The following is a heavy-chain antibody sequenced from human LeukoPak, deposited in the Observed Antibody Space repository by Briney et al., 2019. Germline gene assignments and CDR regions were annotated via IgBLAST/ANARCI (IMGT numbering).Heavy chain of an antibody. V-gene: IGHV1-2*02. D-gene: IGHD3-3*01. CDR2: INTKSGRT. CDR1: GYSFTDYY. J-gene: IGHJ5*02. Sequence: ASVKVSCKTSGYSFTDYYIHWVRQAPGQGLEWVGWINTKSGRTSSARKFQGRVTMTRDPSITTVYMDMAWLTSDDTAIYFCARADFIDAGPYLIGPWGQETLGTVSS. CDR3: ARADFIDAGPYLIGP.